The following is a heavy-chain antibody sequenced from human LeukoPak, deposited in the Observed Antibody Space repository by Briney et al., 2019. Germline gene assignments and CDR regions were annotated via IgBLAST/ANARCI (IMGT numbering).Heavy chain of an antibody. CDR1: GGTFSSYA. V-gene: IGHV1-69*04. CDR3: AMGDTAMGDAFDSFDI. J-gene: IGHJ3*02. D-gene: IGHD5-18*01. CDR2: IIPIFGIA. Sequence: SVKVSCKASGGTFSSYAISWVRQAPGQGLEWMGRIIPIFGIANYAQKFQGRVTITADKSTSTAYMELSSLRSEDTAVYYCAMGDTAMGDAFDSFDIWGQGTMVTVFS.